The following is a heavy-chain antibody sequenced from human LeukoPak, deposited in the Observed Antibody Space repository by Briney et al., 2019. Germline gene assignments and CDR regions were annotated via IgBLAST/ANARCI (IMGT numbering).Heavy chain of an antibody. Sequence: PSETLSLTCTVSGAAINSDDNYWRWIRQAPGRGLEWIGYVCYSVNTHYNPSLKSRITISVDTSNNQFSLKVTSVTAGDTAVYYCARDKAAASSYYYGMDVWGQGTTVTVSS. CDR3: ARDKAAASSYYYGMDV. V-gene: IGHV4-30-4*01. CDR1: GAAINSDDNY. D-gene: IGHD3-10*01. CDR2: VCYSVNT. J-gene: IGHJ6*02.